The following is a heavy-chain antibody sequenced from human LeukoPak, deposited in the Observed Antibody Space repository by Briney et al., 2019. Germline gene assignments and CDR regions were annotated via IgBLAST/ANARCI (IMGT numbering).Heavy chain of an antibody. CDR1: GFTFSSYS. V-gene: IGHV3-21*01. J-gene: IGHJ3*02. CDR2: ISSSSSYI. D-gene: IGHD3-22*01. Sequence: GGSLRLSCAASGFTFSSYSMNWVRQAPGKGLEWVSSISSSSSYIYYADSVKGRFTISRDNAKNSLYLQMNSLRAEDTAVYYCARDQAAVYYYDSSGYPHASDIWGQGAMVTVSS. CDR3: ARDQAAVYYYDSSGYPHASDI.